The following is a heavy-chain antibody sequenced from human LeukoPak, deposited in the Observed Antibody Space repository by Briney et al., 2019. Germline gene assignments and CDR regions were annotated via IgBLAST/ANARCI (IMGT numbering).Heavy chain of an antibody. Sequence: PGGSLRLSCAASGFTFSSYGMHWVRQAPGKGLEWVAVTSYDGSNKYYADSAKGRFTISRDNSRNTLYLQMNSLRAEDTAVYYCAKDTAPRGDYLWHYFDYWGQGTLVTVSS. CDR3: AKDTAPRGDYLWHYFDY. CDR1: GFTFSSYG. CDR2: TSYDGSNK. V-gene: IGHV3-30*18. D-gene: IGHD4-17*01. J-gene: IGHJ4*02.